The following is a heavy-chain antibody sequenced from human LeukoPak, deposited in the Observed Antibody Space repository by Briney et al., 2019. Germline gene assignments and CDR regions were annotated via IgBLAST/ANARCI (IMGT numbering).Heavy chain of an antibody. CDR2: IKSKTDGGTT. Sequence: GGSLRLSCAASGFTFSNAWMSWVRQAPGKGLEWVGRIKSKTDGGTTDYAAPVKGRFTISRDDSKNTLCLQMNSLKTEDTAVYYCTTDYYVSGSYYVFDYWGQGTLVTVSS. CDR1: GFTFSNAW. CDR3: TTDYYVSGSYYVFDY. J-gene: IGHJ4*02. D-gene: IGHD3-10*01. V-gene: IGHV3-15*01.